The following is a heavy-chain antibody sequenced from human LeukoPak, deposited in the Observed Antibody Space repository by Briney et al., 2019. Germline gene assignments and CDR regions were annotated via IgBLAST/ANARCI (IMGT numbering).Heavy chain of an antibody. Sequence: SETLSLTCSVSGDSINSGNLIWVWLRQAQGQGPEWIVSLSDNGRYYINPSLNSLVTLSADTSKNHFSLTLVSVTAADTAVYFCARDVASYRNNPYNWFDPWGQGTLVTVSS. CDR3: ARDVASYRNNPYNWFDP. V-gene: IGHV4-39*07. CDR1: GDSINSGNLI. J-gene: IGHJ5*02. D-gene: IGHD1-14*01. CDR2: LSDNGRY.